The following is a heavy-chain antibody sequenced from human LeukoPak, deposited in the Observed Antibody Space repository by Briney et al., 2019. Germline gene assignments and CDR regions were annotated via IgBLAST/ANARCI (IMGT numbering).Heavy chain of an antibody. Sequence: GASVTVSCKASGYTFTTYYLHWVRQAPGQGLQWVGMINLSGCITSYAQKFQGRVTMTRDTSTSTVYMELSSLKSEDTAVYYCARGYSSSWSDSFDPWGQGTLVTVSS. CDR2: INLSGCIT. J-gene: IGHJ5*02. V-gene: IGHV1-46*01. D-gene: IGHD6-13*01. CDR1: GYTFTTYY. CDR3: ARGYSSSWSDSFDP.